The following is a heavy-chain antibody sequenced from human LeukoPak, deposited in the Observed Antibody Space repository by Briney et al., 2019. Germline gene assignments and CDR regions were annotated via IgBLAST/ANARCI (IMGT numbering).Heavy chain of an antibody. D-gene: IGHD6-13*01. J-gene: IGHJ4*02. CDR2: INPNSGGT. CDR3: ARVIAAAGTNYFDY. CDR1: GYTFTGYY. V-gene: IGHV1-2*02. Sequence: ASVKVSCKASGYTFTGYYMHWVRQAPGQGLEWMGWINPNSGGTNYAQKFQGRVTTTRDTSISTAYTELSRLRSDDTAVYYCARVIAAAGTNYFDYCGQGTLVTVSS.